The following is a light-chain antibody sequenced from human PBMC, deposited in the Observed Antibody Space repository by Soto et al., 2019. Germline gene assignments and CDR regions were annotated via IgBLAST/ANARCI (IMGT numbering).Light chain of an antibody. V-gene: IGLV2-14*01. CDR3: TSYRHNSSFV. CDR1: SSDVGAFNY. Sequence: QSALTQPAAVSGSPGQSITISCTGTSSDVGAFNYVSWYQQHPGKAPKLMIYEVSNRPSGVSNRFSGFKSGNTASLTISGLQAEEEADYHCTSYRHNSSFVVGTGTKLTVL. CDR2: EVS. J-gene: IGLJ1*01.